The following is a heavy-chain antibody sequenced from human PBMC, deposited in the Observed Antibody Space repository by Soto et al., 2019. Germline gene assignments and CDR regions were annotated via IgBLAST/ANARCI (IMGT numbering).Heavy chain of an antibody. J-gene: IGHJ5*02. CDR1: GGYFSGYY. D-gene: IGHD2-2*01. V-gene: IGHV4-34*01. CDR3: ARGIVVVPADRRNWFDP. Sequence: QVQLQQWGAGLLKPSETLSLTCAVYGGYFSGYYWSWIRQPPGKGLEWIGEINHSGSTNYNPSLKSRVTISVDTSKNQFSLKLSSVTAADTAVYYCARGIVVVPADRRNWFDPWGQGTLVTVSS. CDR2: INHSGST.